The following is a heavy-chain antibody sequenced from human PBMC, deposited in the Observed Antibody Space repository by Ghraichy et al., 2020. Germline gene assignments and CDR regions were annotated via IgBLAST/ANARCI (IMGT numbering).Heavy chain of an antibody. D-gene: IGHD1-26*01. CDR1: GFTFSTYW. J-gene: IGHJ4*02. Sequence: GGSLRLSCAASGFTFSTYWMSWVRQAPGKGLEWVANINQDGSEKYYVDSVKGRFTISRDNAKNSLYLQMNSLRAEDTAVYYCARDRRQGGSYWGFDYWGQGALVTVSS. CDR3: ARDRRQGGSYWGFDY. V-gene: IGHV3-7*01. CDR2: INQDGSEK.